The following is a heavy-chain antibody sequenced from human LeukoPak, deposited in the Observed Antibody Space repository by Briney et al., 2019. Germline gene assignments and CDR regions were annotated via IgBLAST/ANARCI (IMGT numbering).Heavy chain of an antibody. V-gene: IGHV4-34*01. CDR1: GGSFSGSY. J-gene: IGHJ6*03. CDR2: INHSGST. Sequence: PSETLSLTCAVYGGSFSGSYWSWIRQPPGKGLEWIGEINHSGSTNYNPSLKSRVTISEDTPKNQLSLKLSSVTAADTAVYYCARRAPRFGRYMDVWGKGTTVTVSS. CDR3: ARRAPRFGRYMDV. D-gene: IGHD3-10*02.